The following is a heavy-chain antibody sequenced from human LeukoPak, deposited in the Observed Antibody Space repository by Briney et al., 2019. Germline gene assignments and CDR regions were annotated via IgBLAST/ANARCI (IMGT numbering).Heavy chain of an antibody. V-gene: IGHV4-31*03. J-gene: IGHJ4*02. D-gene: IGHD1-7*01. CDR3: ARVELQSLIFDY. CDR1: GGSISSGGYY. CDR2: IYYSGST. Sequence: SSETLSLTCTVSGGSISSGGYYWSWIRQHPGKGLEWIGYIYYSGSTYYNPPLKSRVTISVDTSKNQFSLKLSSVTAADTAVYYSARVELQSLIFDYWGQGTLVTVSS.